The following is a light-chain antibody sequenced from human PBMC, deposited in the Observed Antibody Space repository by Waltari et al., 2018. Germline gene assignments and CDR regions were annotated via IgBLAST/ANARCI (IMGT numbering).Light chain of an antibody. J-gene: IGLJ1*01. Sequence: QSVLTQPPSVSATPGQKVTISCSGSSSNIGSEYVFWYQQVPGTAPKLLIYKNYQRPSGIPDRVSGSKSGTSATLDITGLQTGDEAHYYCGTWDNTLSAHVFGPGTEVTVL. V-gene: IGLV1-51*01. CDR1: SSNIGSEY. CDR3: GTWDNTLSAHV. CDR2: KNY.